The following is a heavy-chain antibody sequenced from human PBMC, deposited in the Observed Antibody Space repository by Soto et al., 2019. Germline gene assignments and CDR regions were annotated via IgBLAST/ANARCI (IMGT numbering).Heavy chain of an antibody. CDR1: GFTFSNAW. V-gene: IGHV3-15*01. D-gene: IGHD6-19*01. Sequence: EVQLVESGGGLVKPGGSLRLSCAASGFTFSNAWMSWVRQAPGKGLEWVGRIKSKTDGGTTDYAAPVKGRFTISRDDSKNTLYQQMNSLKTEDTAVYYCTTDQAGIAVGYDAFDIWGQGTMVTVSS. CDR2: IKSKTDGGTT. CDR3: TTDQAGIAVGYDAFDI. J-gene: IGHJ3*02.